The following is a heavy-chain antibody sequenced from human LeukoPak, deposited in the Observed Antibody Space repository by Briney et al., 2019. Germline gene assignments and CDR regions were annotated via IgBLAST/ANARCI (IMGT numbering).Heavy chain of an antibody. CDR1: GFTLSSYS. CDR3: ARSEHSSSSFDY. CDR2: ISSSSTHI. Sequence: GGSLRLSCAASGFTLSSYSMNCVRQAPGKGLEWVSYISSSSTHIYYADSVKGRFTISRDNARNSLYLQMNSLRAEDTAIYYCARSEHSSSSFDYWGQATLLTVSS. D-gene: IGHD6-6*01. J-gene: IGHJ4*02. V-gene: IGHV3-21*01.